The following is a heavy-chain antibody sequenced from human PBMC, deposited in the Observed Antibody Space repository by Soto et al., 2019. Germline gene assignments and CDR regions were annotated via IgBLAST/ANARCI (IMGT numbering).Heavy chain of an antibody. V-gene: IGHV1-46*01. CDR3: AKGNGWYYY. J-gene: IGHJ4*01. CDR2: INPSGGHT. CDR1: GNTFSNYY. Sequence: GASVKVSCKASGNTFSNYYIHWVRQAPGQGLEWMGTINPSGGHTTYAQKFLGRVTMTRDTSKNQFSLKLNSVTAADTAVYYCAKGNGWYYYWGQGTLVTVSS. D-gene: IGHD6-19*01.